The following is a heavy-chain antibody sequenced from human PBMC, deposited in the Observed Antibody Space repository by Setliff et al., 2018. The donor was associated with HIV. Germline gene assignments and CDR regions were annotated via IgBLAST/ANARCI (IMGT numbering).Heavy chain of an antibody. CDR3: ARDPPGYGDSNDY. Sequence: SETLSLTCTVSGGSVGSGSYYWSWVRQPPGKGLEWIGYIYYTGSTNYNPSLKSRLTISVDTSKNQFSLKLRSVTAADTAVYYCARDPPGYGDSNDYWGQGTLVTVTS. CDR1: GGSVGSGSYY. CDR2: IYYTGST. D-gene: IGHD4-17*01. V-gene: IGHV4-61*01. J-gene: IGHJ4*02.